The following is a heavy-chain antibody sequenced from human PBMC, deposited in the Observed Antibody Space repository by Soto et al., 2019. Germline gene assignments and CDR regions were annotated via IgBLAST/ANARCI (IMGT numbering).Heavy chain of an antibody. CDR2: IFYSGST. Sequence: PSETLSLTCTVSGGSVSSGSYYWSWIRQPPGKGLEWIGYIFYSGSTNYNPSLKSRVTISVDTSKNQFSLKLSSVTAADTAVYYCARGRLWFDLWGQGTLVTASS. CDR1: GGSVSSGSYY. V-gene: IGHV4-61*01. J-gene: IGHJ5*02. CDR3: ARGRLWFDL.